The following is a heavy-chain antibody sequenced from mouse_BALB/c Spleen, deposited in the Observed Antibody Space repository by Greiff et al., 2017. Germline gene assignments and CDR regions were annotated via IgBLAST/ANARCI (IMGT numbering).Heavy chain of an antibody. CDR3: VSAVAYYFDY. CDR2: IWTGGGT. V-gene: IGHV2-9-2*01. D-gene: IGHD1-1*01. Sequence: QVQLQQSGPGLVAPSQSLSITCTVSGFSLTSYDISWIRQPPGKGLEWLGVIWTGGGTNYNSAFMSRLSISKDNSKSQVFLKMNSLQTDDTAIYYCVSAVAYYFDYWGQGTTLTVSS. CDR1: GFSLTSYD. J-gene: IGHJ2*01.